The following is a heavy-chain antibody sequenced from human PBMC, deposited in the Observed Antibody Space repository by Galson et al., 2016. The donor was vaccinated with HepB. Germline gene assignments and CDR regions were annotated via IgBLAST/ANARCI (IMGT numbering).Heavy chain of an antibody. CDR2: ISSSGSTI. J-gene: IGHJ4*02. V-gene: IGHV3-11*04. CDR3: ARVRCSSSCKLPFY. Sequence: SLRLSCAASGFTFSDYYMNWIRQAPGKGLEWVSYISSSGSTIYYADSVKGRFTISRDNAKNSLYLRMNSLRAEDTAVYYCARVRCSSSCKLPFYWGQGTLVTVSS. CDR1: GFTFSDYY. D-gene: IGHD2-2*01.